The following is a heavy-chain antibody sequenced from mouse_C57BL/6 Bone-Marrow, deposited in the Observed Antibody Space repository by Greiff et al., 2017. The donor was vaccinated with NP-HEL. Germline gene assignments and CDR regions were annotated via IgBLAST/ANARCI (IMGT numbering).Heavy chain of an antibody. J-gene: IGHJ4*01. CDR1: GYTFTSYG. D-gene: IGHD2-4*01. CDR3: ARAIYYDYHYAMDY. CDR2: IYPRSGNT. V-gene: IGHV1-81*01. Sequence: QVQLQQSGAELARPGASVKLSCKASGYTFTSYGISWVKQRTGQGLEWIGEIYPRSGNTYYNEKLKGKATLTADKSSSTAYMELRSLTSEDSAVYFCARAIYYDYHYAMDYWGQGTSVTVSS.